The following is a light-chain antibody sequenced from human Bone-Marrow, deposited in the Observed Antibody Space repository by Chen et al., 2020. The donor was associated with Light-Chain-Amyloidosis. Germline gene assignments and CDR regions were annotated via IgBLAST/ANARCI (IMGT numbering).Light chain of an antibody. CDR1: NIGATS. J-gene: IGLJ3*02. CDR3: QVWDRSSDRPV. Sequence: SYVLTQPSSVSVAPGQTATIACGGNNIGATSVHWYQQTPGQAPLLVVYDASDRPSGVPERLSGSNSRTAATLTISRVEAGDAADYYCQVWDRSSDRPVFGGGTQLTVL. CDR2: DAS. V-gene: IGLV3-21*02.